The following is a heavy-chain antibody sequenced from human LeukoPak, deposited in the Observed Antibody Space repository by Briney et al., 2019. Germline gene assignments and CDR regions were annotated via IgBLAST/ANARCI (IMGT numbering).Heavy chain of an antibody. CDR1: GGSISSSSYY. CDR3: ARGCPSCGGDCYDY. Sequence: SETLSLTCTVSGGSISSSSYYWGWIRQLPGKGLEWIGNIYYSGSTYYNPSLKSRVTISLDTSKNQFSLKLSSVTAADTAVYYCARGCPSCGGDCYDYWGQGTLVTVSS. J-gene: IGHJ4*02. D-gene: IGHD2-21*01. V-gene: IGHV4-39*07. CDR2: IYYSGST.